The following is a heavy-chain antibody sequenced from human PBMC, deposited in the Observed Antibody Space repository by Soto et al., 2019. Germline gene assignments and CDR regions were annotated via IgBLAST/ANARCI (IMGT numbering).Heavy chain of an antibody. CDR1: GFTFSSYA. Sequence: GGSLRLSCAASGFTFSSYAMSWVRQAPGKGLEWVSAISGSGGSTYYADSVKGRFTISRDNSKNTLYLQMNSLRAEDTAVYYCAKAYEVVPRVWLDSWGQGTLVTVSS. CDR2: ISGSGGST. D-gene: IGHD2-2*01. CDR3: AKAYEVVPRVWLDS. J-gene: IGHJ5*01. V-gene: IGHV3-23*01.